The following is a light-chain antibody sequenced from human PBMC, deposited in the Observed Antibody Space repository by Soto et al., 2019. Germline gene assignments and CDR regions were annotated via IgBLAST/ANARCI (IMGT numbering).Light chain of an antibody. J-gene: IGLJ1*01. V-gene: IGLV2-14*01. CDR2: NVN. CDR3: NSHRRGNSIV. CDR1: NSDVGGYDR. Sequence: QSALTQPASVSGSPGQSITVSCTGTNSDVGGYDRVSWYQQHPGKAPKVILYNVNDRPSGISDRFSGSKSGSTASLTISELQAEDEADYYCNSHRRGNSIVFGTGTKVTVL.